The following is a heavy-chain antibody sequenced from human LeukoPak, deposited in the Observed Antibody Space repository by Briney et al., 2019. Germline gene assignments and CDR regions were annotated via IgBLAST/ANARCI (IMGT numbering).Heavy chain of an antibody. V-gene: IGHV4-59*01. D-gene: IGHD3-9*01. J-gene: IGHJ3*02. CDR2: IYYSGST. CDR3: ARSPYYDILTGYPDAFDI. CDR1: GGSISSYY. Sequence: SETLSLTCTVSGGSISSYYWSWIRQPPGKGLEWIGYIYYSGSTNYNPSLKSRVTISVDTSKNQFSLKLSSVTAADTAVYYCARSPYYDILTGYPDAFDIWGQGTMVTVSS.